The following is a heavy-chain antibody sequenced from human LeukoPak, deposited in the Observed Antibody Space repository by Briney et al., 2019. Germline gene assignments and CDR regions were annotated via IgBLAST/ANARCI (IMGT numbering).Heavy chain of an antibody. Sequence: ASVKVSCKASGYTFTSYDINWVRQATGQGLEWMGWMNPNSGNTGYAQKFQGRVTMTRNTSISTAYMELSSLRSEDTAVYYCARRHGGDGRLWWLFDPWGQGTLATVSS. D-gene: IGHD2-21*01. V-gene: IGHV1-8*01. CDR1: GYTFTSYD. CDR2: MNPNSGNT. J-gene: IGHJ5*02. CDR3: ARRHGGDGRLWWLFDP.